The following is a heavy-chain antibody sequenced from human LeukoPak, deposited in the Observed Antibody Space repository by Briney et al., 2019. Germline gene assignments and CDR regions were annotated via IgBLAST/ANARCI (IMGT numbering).Heavy chain of an antibody. J-gene: IGHJ4*02. D-gene: IGHD6-19*01. CDR1: GFTFSSYA. Sequence: GGSLRLSCAAPGFTFSSYAMHWVRQAPGKGLEWVAVISYDGSNKYYADSVKGRFTISRDNSKNTLYLQMNSLRAEDTAVYYCARDSSGLDYWGQGTLVTVSS. CDR3: ARDSSGLDY. CDR2: ISYDGSNK. V-gene: IGHV3-30-3*01.